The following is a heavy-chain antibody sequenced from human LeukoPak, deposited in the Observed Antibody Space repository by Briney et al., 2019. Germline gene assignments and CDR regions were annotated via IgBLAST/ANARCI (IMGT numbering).Heavy chain of an antibody. D-gene: IGHD3-9*01. J-gene: IGHJ4*02. Sequence: PSETLSLTCTVSGASIATYYRSWIRQPPGKGLEWIGYIYNSGSTNYNPSLKSRVTISVDTAKNQFSLNLISVTAADTAIYYCARGQYDVLTRAYYFNYWGQGILVTVSS. CDR3: ARGQYDVLTRAYYFNY. CDR1: GASIATYY. CDR2: IYNSGST. V-gene: IGHV4-59*01.